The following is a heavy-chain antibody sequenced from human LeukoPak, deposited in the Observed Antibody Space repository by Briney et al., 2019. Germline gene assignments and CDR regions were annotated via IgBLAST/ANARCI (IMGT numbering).Heavy chain of an antibody. V-gene: IGHV3-23*01. CDR2: VSGSGDRM. D-gene: IGHD6-13*01. CDR1: GFTSSSYA. Sequence: TGGSLRLSCAASGFTSSSYALNWVRQAPGKGLEWVATVSGSGDRMYHADSVKGRFTISRDNSKNTIYLQMSSLRAEDTALYYCAKAAAAPGFDFWGQGTLVTVSS. J-gene: IGHJ4*02. CDR3: AKAAAAPGFDF.